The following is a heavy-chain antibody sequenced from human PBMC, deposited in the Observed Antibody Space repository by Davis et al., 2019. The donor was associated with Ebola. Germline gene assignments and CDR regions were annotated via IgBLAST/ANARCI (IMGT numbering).Heavy chain of an antibody. CDR3: AISVVAATLGFDY. D-gene: IGHD2-15*01. V-gene: IGHV4-59*08. CDR2: LYHGGGT. CDR1: GGSISSYY. Sequence: GSLRLSCTVSGGSISSYYWSWIRQPPGKGLEWIGNLYHGGGTNYSPSLKSRLTISVDTSKNQFSLELSSVTAADTAVYYCAISVVAATLGFDYWGQGTLVTVSS. J-gene: IGHJ4*02.